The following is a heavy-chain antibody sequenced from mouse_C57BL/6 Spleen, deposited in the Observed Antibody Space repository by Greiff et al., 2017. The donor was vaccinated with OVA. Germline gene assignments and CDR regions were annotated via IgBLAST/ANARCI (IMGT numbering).Heavy chain of an antibody. D-gene: IGHD1-1*01. Sequence: VQLVESDAELVKPGASVKISCKVSGYTFTDHTIHWMKQRPEQGLEWIGYIYPRDGSTKYNEKFKGKATLTADKSSSTAYMQLNSLTSEDSAVYFCARDYYGSSYLYWYFDVWGTGTTVTVSS. CDR1: GYTFTDHT. CDR2: IYPRDGST. CDR3: ARDYYGSSYLYWYFDV. J-gene: IGHJ1*03. V-gene: IGHV1-78*01.